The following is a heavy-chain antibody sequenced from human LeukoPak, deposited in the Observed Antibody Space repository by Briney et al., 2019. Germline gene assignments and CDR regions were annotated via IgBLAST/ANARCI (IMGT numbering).Heavy chain of an antibody. CDR1: GXSISTYY. CDR2: MYYSGST. D-gene: IGHD3-22*01. J-gene: IGHJ3*02. V-gene: IGHV4-59*08. CDR3: ARHAYYYDRSGSYEAFDI. Sequence: SETLSLTCTVSGXSISTYYGSWIRQPPGKGQEWIGSMYYSGSTNYKPSLKSRVTISVDTSKNQFSLKLSSVTAADTAVYYCARHAYYYDRSGSYEAFDIWGQGTMVTVSS.